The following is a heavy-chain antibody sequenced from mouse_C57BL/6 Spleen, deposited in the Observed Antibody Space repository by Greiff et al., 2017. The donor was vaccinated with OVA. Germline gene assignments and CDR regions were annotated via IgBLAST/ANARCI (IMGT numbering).Heavy chain of an antibody. V-gene: IGHV1-52*01. CDR3: ARGGITTVGY. D-gene: IGHD1-1*01. J-gene: IGHJ2*01. CDR1: GYTFTSYW. Sequence: QVHVKQPGAELVRPGSSVKLSCKASGYTFTSYWMHWVKQRPIQGLEWIGNIDPSDSETHYNQKFKDKATLTVDKSSSTAYMQLSSLTSEDSAVYYCARGGITTVGYWGQGTTLTVSS. CDR2: IDPSDSET.